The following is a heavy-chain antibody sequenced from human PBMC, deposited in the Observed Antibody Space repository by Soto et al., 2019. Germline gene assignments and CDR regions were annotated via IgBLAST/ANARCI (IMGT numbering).Heavy chain of an antibody. CDR1: GYTFTSYY. CDR2: IWYDGSNK. Sequence: SCKASGYTFTSYYMHWVRQAPGKGLEWVAVIWYDGSNKYYADSVKGRFTISRDNSKNTLYLQMNSLRAEDTAVYYCARYASWSLDYWGQGTLVTVSS. CDR3: ARYASWSLDY. D-gene: IGHD6-13*01. J-gene: IGHJ4*02. V-gene: IGHV3-33*01.